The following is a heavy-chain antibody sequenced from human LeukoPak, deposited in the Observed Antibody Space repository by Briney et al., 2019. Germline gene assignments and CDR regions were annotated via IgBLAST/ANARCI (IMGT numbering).Heavy chain of an antibody. D-gene: IGHD3-22*01. Sequence: PSETLSLTCAVYGGSFSGYYWSWIRQPPGKGLEWIGEINHSGSTNYNPSLKSRVTISVDTSKNQFSLKLSSVTAADTAVYYCARANYDSSGYYFYYWGQGTLVTVSS. V-gene: IGHV4-34*01. CDR3: ARANYDSSGYYFYY. CDR1: GGSFSGYY. CDR2: INHSGST. J-gene: IGHJ4*02.